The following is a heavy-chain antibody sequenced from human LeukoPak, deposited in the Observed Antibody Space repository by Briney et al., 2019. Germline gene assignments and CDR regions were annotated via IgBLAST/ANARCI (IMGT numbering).Heavy chain of an antibody. CDR3: SKEYCSNSVCHSLDY. Sequence: GGSLRLSCAASGFTFSSSGMHWVRQAPGKGLEWVAVISYDGSNKHYADSVKGRFTFSRDNSKNTLYLQMNSLRAEDTAVYYCSKEYCSNSVCHSLDYWGQGTLVTVSP. D-gene: IGHD2-8*01. J-gene: IGHJ4*02. CDR1: GFTFSSSG. CDR2: ISYDGSNK. V-gene: IGHV3-30*18.